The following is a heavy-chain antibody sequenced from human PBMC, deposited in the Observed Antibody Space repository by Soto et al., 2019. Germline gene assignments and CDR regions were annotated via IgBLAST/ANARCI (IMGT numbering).Heavy chain of an antibody. J-gene: IGHJ4*02. CDR1: GFTFSSYG. CDR2: MWYDGSNK. D-gene: IGHD3-9*01. V-gene: IGHV3-33*01. CDR3: AREANYDILTGYSKNGGAFDY. Sequence: GGSLRLSCAASGFTFSSYGMHWVRQAPGKGLEWVAVMWYDGSNKYYADSVKGRFTISRDNSKNTLYLQMNSLRAEDTAVYYCAREANYDILTGYSKNGGAFDYWGQGTLVTVSS.